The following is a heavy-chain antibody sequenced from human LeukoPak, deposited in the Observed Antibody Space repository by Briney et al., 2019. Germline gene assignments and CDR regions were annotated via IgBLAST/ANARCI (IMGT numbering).Heavy chain of an antibody. V-gene: IGHV3-21*01. CDR3: AIAPITIVGVADTLVPY. Sequence: GGSLRLSCAASGFTFSSYSMNWVRQAPGKGLEWVSSISSSSSYIYYADSVKGRFTISRDNAKNSLYLQMNSLRAEDTAVYYCAIAPITIVGVADTLVPYWGQGTLVTVSS. J-gene: IGHJ4*02. CDR1: GFTFSSYS. CDR2: ISSSSSYI. D-gene: IGHD3-3*01.